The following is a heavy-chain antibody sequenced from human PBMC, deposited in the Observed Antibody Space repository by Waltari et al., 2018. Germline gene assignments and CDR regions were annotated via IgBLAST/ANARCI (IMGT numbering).Heavy chain of an antibody. CDR3: AKGPDSSHYFSNWLDP. D-gene: IGHD3-22*01. CDR1: GFNFNNHG. CDR2: IEYDGYNK. V-gene: IGHV3-30*02. Sequence: QAQLVESGGGVVQPGGSLSISCAASGFNFNNHGMHWVRQAPGKGPEWVAFIEYDGYNKHYADSVKGRFTISRDNSKNTLYLQLSGLSREDTAVYSCAKGPDSSHYFSNWLDPWGQGTLVTVSS. J-gene: IGHJ5*02.